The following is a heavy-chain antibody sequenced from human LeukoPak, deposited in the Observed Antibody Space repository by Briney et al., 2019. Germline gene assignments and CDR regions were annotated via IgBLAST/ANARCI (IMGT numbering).Heavy chain of an antibody. V-gene: IGHV1-46*01. CDR1: GYTFTSYY. CDR3: FGLDSTRYSSSSKVSGY. CDR2: INPSGGST. D-gene: IGHD6-6*01. Sequence: ASVKVSCKASGYTFTSYYMHWVRQAPGQGLEWMGIINPSGGSTSYAQKFQGRVTMTRDTSTSTVYMELSSLRSEDTAVYYCFGLDSTRYSSSSKVSGYWGQGTLVTVSP. J-gene: IGHJ4*02.